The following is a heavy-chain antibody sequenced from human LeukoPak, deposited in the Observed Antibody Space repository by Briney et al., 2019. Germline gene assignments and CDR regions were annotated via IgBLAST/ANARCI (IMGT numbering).Heavy chain of an antibody. Sequence: SETLSLTCTVSGGSTSSYYWSWIRQPPGKGLEWIGYVYYSGSTNYNPSLKSRVTVSVDTSKNQFSLNLHSVTAADTAVYYCARVLSSSEGYFDYWGQGTLVTVSS. J-gene: IGHJ4*02. CDR1: GGSTSSYY. CDR3: ARVLSSSEGYFDY. D-gene: IGHD6-13*01. CDR2: VYYSGST. V-gene: IGHV4-59*12.